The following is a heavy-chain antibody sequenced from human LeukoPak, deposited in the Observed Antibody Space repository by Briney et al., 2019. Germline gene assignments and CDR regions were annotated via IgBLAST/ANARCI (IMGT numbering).Heavy chain of an antibody. D-gene: IGHD3-10*01. J-gene: IGHJ3*02. V-gene: IGHV1-69*05. CDR2: IIPIFGTA. Sequence: GSSVKVSCKASGGTFSSYAISWVRQAPGQGLEWMGGIIPIFGTANYAQKFQGRVTITTDESTSTAYMELSSLRSEDTAVYYCARDAIGSGCLDAFDIWGQGTMVTVSS. CDR3: ARDAIGSGCLDAFDI. CDR1: GGTFSSYA.